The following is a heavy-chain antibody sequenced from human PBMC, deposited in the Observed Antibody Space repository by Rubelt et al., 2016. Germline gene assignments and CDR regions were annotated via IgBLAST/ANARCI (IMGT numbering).Heavy chain of an antibody. V-gene: IGHV1-3*01. Sequence: QVQLVQSGAEVKEPGASVKVSCKASGYPFATYAMHWVRQAPGQRLEWVGWIDAGNGDTKYSINLQGRVTFTRDTSASTAYMELSSLRSEDSAVYYCARVFSGTSVGWLDPWGQGTLVTVSS. J-gene: IGHJ5*02. D-gene: IGHD6-13*01. CDR3: ARVFSGTSVGWLDP. CDR1: GYPFATYA. CDR2: IDAGNGDT.